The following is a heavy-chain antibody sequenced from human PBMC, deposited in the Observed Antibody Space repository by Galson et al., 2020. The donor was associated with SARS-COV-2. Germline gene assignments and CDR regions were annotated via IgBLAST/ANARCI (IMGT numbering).Heavy chain of an antibody. D-gene: IGHD3-22*01. CDR2: ISAYNGNT. CDR3: ARGPLYYYDSSGYYFTGRLDY. CDR1: GYTFTSYG. Sequence: ASVKVSCKASGYTFTSYGISWVRQAPGQGLEWMGWISAYNGNTNYAQKLQGRVTMTTDTSTSTAYMELRSLRSDDTAGYYCARGPLYYYDSSGYYFTGRLDYWGQGTLVTVS. V-gene: IGHV1-18*01. J-gene: IGHJ4*02.